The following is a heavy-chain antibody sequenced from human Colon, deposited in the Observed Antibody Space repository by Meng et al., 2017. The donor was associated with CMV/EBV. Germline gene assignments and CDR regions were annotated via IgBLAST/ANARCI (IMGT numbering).Heavy chain of an antibody. CDR1: GFTFSSYT. J-gene: IGHJ4*02. CDR2: MYVGGRSS. CDR3: ARVVATSRLGIFNS. D-gene: IGHD5-12*01. Sequence: GESLKISCATSGFTFSSYTMHWVRQTPGKGLTWVSVMYVGGRSSNFADSVRGRFTVSRDTSSSTLYLQMNSLKAEDTAVYYCARVVATSRLGIFNSWGQGTRVTVSS. V-gene: IGHV3-23*03.